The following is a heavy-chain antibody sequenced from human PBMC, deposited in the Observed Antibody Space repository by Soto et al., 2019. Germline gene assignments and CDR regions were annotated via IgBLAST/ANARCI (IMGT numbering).Heavy chain of an antibody. V-gene: IGHV1-69*13. Sequence: SVKVSCKASGGTFSSYAISWVRQAPGQGLEWMGGIIPIFGTANYAQKFQGRVTITADESTSTAYMELSSLRSEDTAVYYCARGDCSDGSCHEKYYYYYYGMDVWGQGTTVTVSS. J-gene: IGHJ6*02. CDR2: IIPIFGTA. D-gene: IGHD2-15*01. CDR3: ARGDCSDGSCHEKYYYYYYGMDV. CDR1: GGTFSSYA.